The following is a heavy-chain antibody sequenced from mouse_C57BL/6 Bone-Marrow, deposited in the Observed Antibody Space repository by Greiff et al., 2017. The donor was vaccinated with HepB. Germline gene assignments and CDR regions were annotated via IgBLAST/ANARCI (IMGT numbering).Heavy chain of an antibody. J-gene: IGHJ4*01. CDR2: IYPGDGDT. D-gene: IGHD1-1*01. V-gene: IGHV1-82*01. CDR1: GYAFSSSW. CDR3: ASSSFYAMDY. Sequence: QVQLQQSGPELVKPGASVKISCKASGYAFSSSWMNWVKQSPGKGLEWIGRIYPGDGDTNYNGKFKGKATLTADKSSSTAYMQLSSLTSEDSAVYFCASSSFYAMDYWGQGTSVTVSS.